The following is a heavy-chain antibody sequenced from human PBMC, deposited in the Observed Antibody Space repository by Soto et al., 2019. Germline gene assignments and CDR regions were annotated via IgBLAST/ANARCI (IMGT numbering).Heavy chain of an antibody. D-gene: IGHD3-3*01. CDR1: GASFSSHS. CDR3: ATILGGFFEY. J-gene: IGHJ4*02. CDR2: IIPIFGTT. Sequence: QVQLAQSGAEVKKPGSSVKVSCKASGASFSSHSISWVRQAPGQGFEWMGGIIPIFGTTHHAQNFQGRVTMTADKSTNTAYLDLSSLRSEDTALYYCATILGGFFEYWGQGTQVTVSS. V-gene: IGHV1-69*06.